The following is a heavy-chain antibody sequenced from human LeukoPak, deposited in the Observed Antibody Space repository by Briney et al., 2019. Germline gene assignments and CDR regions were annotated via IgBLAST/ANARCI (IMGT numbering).Heavy chain of an antibody. D-gene: IGHD3-22*01. CDR3: ARVRGYGIFDY. Sequence: SETLSLTCTVSGGSISSYYWSWIRQPPGKGLEWIGYIYYSGSTNYNPSLKSRVTISVDTSKNQFSLKLSSVTAAGTAVYYCARVRGYGIFDYWGQGTLVTVSS. CDR1: GGSISSYY. J-gene: IGHJ4*02. V-gene: IGHV4-59*01. CDR2: IYYSGST.